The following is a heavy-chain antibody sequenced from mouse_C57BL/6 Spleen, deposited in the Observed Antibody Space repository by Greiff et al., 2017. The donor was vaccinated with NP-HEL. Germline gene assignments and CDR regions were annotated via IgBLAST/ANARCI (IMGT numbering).Heavy chain of an antibody. Sequence: QVHVKQPGTELVKPGASVKLSCKASGYTFTSYWMHWVKQRPGQGLEWIGNINPSNGGTNYNEKFKSKATLTVDKSSSTAYMQLSSLTSEDSAVYYCARDYGYWYFDVWGTGTTVTVSS. D-gene: IGHD1-1*02. CDR3: ARDYGYWYFDV. J-gene: IGHJ1*03. V-gene: IGHV1-53*01. CDR2: INPSNGGT. CDR1: GYTFTSYW.